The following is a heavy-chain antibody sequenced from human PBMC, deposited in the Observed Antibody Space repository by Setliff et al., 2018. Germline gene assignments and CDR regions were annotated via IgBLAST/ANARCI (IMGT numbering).Heavy chain of an antibody. CDR2: VYTSGDT. Sequence: SETLSLTCIVSGGSLGHFYWNWIRPPPGKGLEWSGYVYTSGDTNYSPSLKSRVTISRDTAKNQLSLELTSVTAADPAVYYCARSLISGSYWNSRPFYSDYWGQGTLVTV. D-gene: IGHD3-10*01. J-gene: IGHJ4*02. V-gene: IGHV4-4*08. CDR1: GGSLGHFY. CDR3: ARSLISGSYWNSRPFYSDY.